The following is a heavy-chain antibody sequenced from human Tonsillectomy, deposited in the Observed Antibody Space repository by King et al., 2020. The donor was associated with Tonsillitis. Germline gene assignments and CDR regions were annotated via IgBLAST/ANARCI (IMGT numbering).Heavy chain of an antibody. CDR3: AKEGGAQYCSSTSCSADY. J-gene: IGHJ4*02. Sequence: VQLVESGGGVVQPGRSLRLSCAASGFTFSDCGMHWVRQAPGKGLDWVAAISYDGNDKDYGDSVRGRFTISRKNSRNTLYLQVNSLRADDTAVYYCAKEGGAQYCSSTSCSADYWGQGTLVTVSS. CDR1: GFTFSDCG. V-gene: IGHV3-30*18. CDR2: ISYDGNDK. D-gene: IGHD2-2*01.